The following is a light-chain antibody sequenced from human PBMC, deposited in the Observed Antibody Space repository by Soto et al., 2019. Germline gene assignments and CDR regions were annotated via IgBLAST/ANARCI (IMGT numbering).Light chain of an antibody. J-gene: IGKJ1*01. CDR3: QQYNNWPPART. CDR1: QSVSRN. V-gene: IGKV3-15*01. Sequence: EIVMTQSPATLSVSPGERATLACRASQSVSRNLAWYQQKPGQAPSLLIYGASTRATGIPTRFSGSGSGTEFTLTISSLQSEDFASDCSQQYNNWPPARTFGQGTKVEIK. CDR2: GAS.